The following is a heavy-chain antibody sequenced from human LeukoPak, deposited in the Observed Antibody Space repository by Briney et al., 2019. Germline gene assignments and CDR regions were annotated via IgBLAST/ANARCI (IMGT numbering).Heavy chain of an antibody. V-gene: IGHV3-21*01. CDR3: ARDMPENWNYDADPFDY. D-gene: IGHD1-7*01. CDR2: ISSSSSYI. Sequence: PGGSLRLSCAAPGFTFSSYSMNWVRQAPGKGLEWVSSISSSSSYIYYADSVKGRLTISRDNAKNSLYLQMNSLRAEDTAVYYCARDMPENWNYDADPFDYWGQGTLVTVSS. J-gene: IGHJ4*02. CDR1: GFTFSSYS.